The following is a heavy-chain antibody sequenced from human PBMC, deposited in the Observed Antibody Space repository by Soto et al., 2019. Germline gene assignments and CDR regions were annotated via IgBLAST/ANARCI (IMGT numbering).Heavy chain of an antibody. CDR1: GDSISSSSYY. CDR2: IYYSGST. J-gene: IGHJ3*02. Sequence: PSETLSLTCTVSGDSISSSSYYWGWIRQPPGKGLEWIGSIYYSGSTYYNPSLKSRVTISVDTSMNQFSLKVNSVTAADTAVYYCARVRPSGSGSYTSNTEAFPILGQGPRVT. CDR3: ARVRPSGSGSYTSNTEAFPI. V-gene: IGHV4-39*01. D-gene: IGHD3-10*01.